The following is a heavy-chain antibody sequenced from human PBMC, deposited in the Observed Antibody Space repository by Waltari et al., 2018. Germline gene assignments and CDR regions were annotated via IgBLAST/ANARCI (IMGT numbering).Heavy chain of an antibody. Sequence: QVQLQQWGAGLLKPSETLSLTGAVYGGSFSGYSWRWIRQPHGQGLEWIGEINHSGSTNYNPSLKSRVTISVDTSKNQFSLKLSSVTAADTAVYYCARGASIFGVVIRRYNWFDPWGQGTLVTVSS. CDR1: GGSFSGYS. D-gene: IGHD3-3*01. V-gene: IGHV4-34*02. J-gene: IGHJ5*02. CDR2: INHSGST. CDR3: ARGASIFGVVIRRYNWFDP.